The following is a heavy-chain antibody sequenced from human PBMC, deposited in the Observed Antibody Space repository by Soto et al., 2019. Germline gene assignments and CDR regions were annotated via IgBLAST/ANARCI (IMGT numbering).Heavy chain of an antibody. CDR1: GFSLSTTRVG. CDR3: AHSKTSGMRYYFDS. V-gene: IGHV2-5*02. J-gene: IGHJ4*02. Sequence: QITLKESGPTLVKPTQTLTLTCTFSGFSLSTTRVGVGWIRQPPGEALEWLALLYWDDEKLYSPSLKRRLTITKDTSKNQVVLTLTNMDPVDTATYYCAHSKTSGMRYYFDSWGQGTLVTVSS. CDR2: LYWDDEK.